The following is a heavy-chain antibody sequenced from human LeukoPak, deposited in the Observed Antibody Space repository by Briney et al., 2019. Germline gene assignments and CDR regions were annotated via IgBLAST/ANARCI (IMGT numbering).Heavy chain of an antibody. D-gene: IGHD6-13*01. Sequence: GGSLRLSCAASGFTFSSYAMCWVRQAPGGGVEWVSPISGSGGSTYYADSVKGRFTISRDNPKNTLYLQMNSLRAEDTALYYCAKDRSSWYFYYFGYWGQGTLVTVSS. CDR2: ISGSGGST. CDR3: AKDRSSWYFYYFGY. V-gene: IGHV3-23*01. CDR1: GFTFSSYA. J-gene: IGHJ4*02.